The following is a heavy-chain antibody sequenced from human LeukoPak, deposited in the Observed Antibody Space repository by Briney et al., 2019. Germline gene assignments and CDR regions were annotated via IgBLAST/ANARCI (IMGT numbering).Heavy chain of an antibody. V-gene: IGHV3-64*02. CDR1: GFTFSSYA. Sequence: GGSLRLSCAASGFTFSSYAMHWVRQAPGKGLEYVSAISSNGGSTYYADSVKGRFTISRDNSKNTLYLQMGSLRAEDMAVSYCARGSVDWYGGHYFDYWGQGTLVTVSA. CDR3: ARGSVDWYGGHYFDY. D-gene: IGHD3/OR15-3a*01. J-gene: IGHJ4*02. CDR2: ISSNGGST.